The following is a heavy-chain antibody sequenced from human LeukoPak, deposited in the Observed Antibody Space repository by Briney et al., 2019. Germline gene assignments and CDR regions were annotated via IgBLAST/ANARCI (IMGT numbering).Heavy chain of an antibody. V-gene: IGHV4-39*01. D-gene: IGHD1-26*01. CDR3: ARVGVGGPYYYMDV. CDR1: GGSISSGSYY. Sequence: SQTLSLTCTVSGGSISSGSYYWGWIRQAPGKRLEWIGSIYHSGSTHYNPSLKSRVTISVDTSKNQFSLNLSSVTAADTAVYYCARVGVGGPYYYMDVWGKGTTVTVSS. CDR2: IYHSGST. J-gene: IGHJ6*03.